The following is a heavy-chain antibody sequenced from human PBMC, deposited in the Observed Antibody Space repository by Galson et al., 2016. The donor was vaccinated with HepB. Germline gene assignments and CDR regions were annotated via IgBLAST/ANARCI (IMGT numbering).Heavy chain of an antibody. CDR2: ISYDGSNK. J-gene: IGHJ4*02. CDR1: GFTFSGYA. V-gene: IGHV3-30*04. Sequence: SLRLSCAASGFTFSGYAMHWVRQAPGKGLEWVAVISYDGSNKYYADSVKGRFTISRDNSNDTLYLQLNSLRAEDTAVYYCARDRIAVVSYVFDYWGQGTLVTVSS. CDR3: ARDRIAVVSYVFDY. D-gene: IGHD6-19*01.